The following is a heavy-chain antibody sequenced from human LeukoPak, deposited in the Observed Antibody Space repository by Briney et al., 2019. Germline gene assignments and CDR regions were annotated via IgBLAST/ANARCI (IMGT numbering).Heavy chain of an antibody. CDR2: IYYSGST. CDR3: ARHEYSGSYYGLSWFDS. J-gene: IGHJ5*01. D-gene: IGHD1-26*01. V-gene: IGHV4-39*01. Sequence: PSETLSLTCTVSGGSISSSGYYWGSIRQPPGKGLEWIASIYYSGSTYYNPSLKSRVTISVDTSKNQLSLKLSSLTPADTAVYYCARHEYSGSYYGLSWFDSWGQGTLVTVSS. CDR1: GGSISSSGYY.